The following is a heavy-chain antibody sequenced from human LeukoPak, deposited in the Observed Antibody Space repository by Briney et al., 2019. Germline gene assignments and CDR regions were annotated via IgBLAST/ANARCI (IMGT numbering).Heavy chain of an antibody. V-gene: IGHV3-74*01. CDR1: GFTFSSYY. J-gene: IGHJ4*02. Sequence: GGSLRLSCAGAGFTFSSYYMHWVRHAPGKGLVWVSRIKTDGIATTYADSVKGRFTISRDNAKNTLYLQMNSLRVDDTAVYYCARGWQADYWGQGTLVTVSS. D-gene: IGHD6-13*01. CDR2: IKTDGIAT. CDR3: ARGWQADY.